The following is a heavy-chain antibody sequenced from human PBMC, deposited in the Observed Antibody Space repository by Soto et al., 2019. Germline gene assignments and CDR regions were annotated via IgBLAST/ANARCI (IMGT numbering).Heavy chain of an antibody. J-gene: IGHJ4*02. CDR2: IYYSGST. Sequence: SETLSLTCSVSGGSISSGYYYWSWIRQHPGKGLEWIGYIYYSGSTYYNPSLKSRVTISVDTSKNQFSLKLSSVTAADTAVYYCARVQGNWNQIDNWGQGTLVTVSS. V-gene: IGHV4-30-4*01. CDR1: GGSISSGYYY. D-gene: IGHD1-1*01. CDR3: ARVQGNWNQIDN.